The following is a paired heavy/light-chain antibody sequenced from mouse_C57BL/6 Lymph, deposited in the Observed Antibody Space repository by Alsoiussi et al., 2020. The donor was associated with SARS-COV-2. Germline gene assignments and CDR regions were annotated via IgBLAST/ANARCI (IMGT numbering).Heavy chain of an antibody. J-gene: IGHJ2*01. CDR3: ARRGAGSGYFDY. V-gene: IGHV2-9-1*01. CDR1: GFSLTSYA. CDR2: IWTGGGT. D-gene: IGHD3-1*01. Sequence: QVQLKESGPGLVAPSQSLSITCTVSGFSLTSYAISWVRQPPGKGLEWLGVIWTGGGTNYNSALKSRLSISKDNSKSQVLLKVNSLQTDDTARYYCARRGAGSGYFDYWGQGTTLTVSS.
Light chain of an antibody. CDR2: YTS. V-gene: IGKV10-96*01. Sequence: DIQMTQTTSSLSASLGDRVTISCRPSQDINNYLNWYQQKPDGTVKLLIYYTSRLHSGVPSRFSGSGSGTDYSLTISNLEQEDIATYFCQQANTLPYTFGGGTKLEIK. CDR1: QDINNY. J-gene: IGKJ2*01. CDR3: QQANTLPYT.